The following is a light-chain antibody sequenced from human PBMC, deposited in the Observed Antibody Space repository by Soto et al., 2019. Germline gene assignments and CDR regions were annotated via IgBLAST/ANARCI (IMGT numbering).Light chain of an antibody. V-gene: IGKV3-15*01. CDR2: GAS. Sequence: EIVMTQSPATLSVSPGERATLSCRASQSVSSNLAWYQQKPVQAPRLLIYGASTRATGIPARFSGSGSGTEFTLTISSLQSEDFAVYYCQQYNNWPLSITFGQGTRLEIK. J-gene: IGKJ5*01. CDR1: QSVSSN. CDR3: QQYNNWPLSIT.